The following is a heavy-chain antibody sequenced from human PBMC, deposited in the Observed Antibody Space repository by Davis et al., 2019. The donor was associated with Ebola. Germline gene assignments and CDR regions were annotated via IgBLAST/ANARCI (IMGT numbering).Heavy chain of an antibody. CDR1: GFTFSSYE. V-gene: IGHV3-48*03. CDR2: ISSSGSTI. J-gene: IGHJ4*02. CDR3: ARASGYDILTGIFDY. D-gene: IGHD3-9*01. Sequence: GESLKISCAASGFTFSSYEMNWVRQAPGKGLEWVSYISSSGSTIYYADSVKGRFTISRDNAKNSLYLQMNSLRAEDTAVYYCARASGYDILTGIFDYWGQGTLVTVSS.